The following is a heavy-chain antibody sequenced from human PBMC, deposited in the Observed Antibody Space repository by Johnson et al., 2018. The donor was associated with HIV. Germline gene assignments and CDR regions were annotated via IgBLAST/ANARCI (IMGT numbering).Heavy chain of an antibody. CDR3: ARAPGGSPRAAFDI. V-gene: IGHV3-25*03. CDR2: VNPNGDST. J-gene: IGHJ3*02. Sequence: VQLVESGGGLAKPAWSPRLSCAASQFIFSNYYMNCVRQAPGNGLDLVGQVNPNGDSTYLIDSGKDRFKTSRDNAKNTLHLQMNSLRAEDTALYYCARAPGGSPRAAFDIWVQGTMVTVSS. CDR1: QFIFSNYY. D-gene: IGHD2-15*01.